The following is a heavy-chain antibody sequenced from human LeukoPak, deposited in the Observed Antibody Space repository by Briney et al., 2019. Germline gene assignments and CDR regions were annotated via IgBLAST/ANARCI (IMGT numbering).Heavy chain of an antibody. CDR1: GFTFSSYA. J-gene: IGHJ4*02. CDR2: ISYDGSNK. V-gene: IGHV3-30*04. D-gene: IGHD3-10*01. CDR3: ARDRYYYGSGSYFDY. Sequence: PGRSLRLSCAASGFTFSSYAMHWVRQAPGKGLEWVAVISYDGSNKYYADSVKGRFTISRDNSKNTLYLQMNSLRAEDTAVYYCARDRYYYGSGSYFDYWGQGTLVTVPS.